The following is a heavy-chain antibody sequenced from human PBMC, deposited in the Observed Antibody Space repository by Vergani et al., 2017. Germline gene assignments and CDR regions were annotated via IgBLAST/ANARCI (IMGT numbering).Heavy chain of an antibody. CDR3: ARSSIAARPWGFGFDY. J-gene: IGHJ4*02. Sequence: EVQLVESGGGLVKPGGSLRLSCAASGFTFSSYSMNWVRQAPGKGLEWVSSISSSSSYIYYADSVKGRFTIYRDNAKNSLYLQMNSLIAEDTAVYYCARSSIAARPWGFGFDYWGQGTLVTVSS. CDR1: GFTFSSYS. CDR2: ISSSSSYI. V-gene: IGHV3-21*01. D-gene: IGHD6-6*01.